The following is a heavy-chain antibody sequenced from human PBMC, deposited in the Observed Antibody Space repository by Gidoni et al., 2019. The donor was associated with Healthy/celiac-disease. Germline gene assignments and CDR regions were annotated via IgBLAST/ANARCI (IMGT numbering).Heavy chain of an antibody. Sequence: EVQLVESGGGLVQPGRSLRLSCAASGFPFDDYAMHWVRKAPGKGLEWVSGISWNSGSIGYADSVKGRFTISRDNAKNSLYLQMNSLRAEDTALYYCAKFSNGWGDAFDIWGQGTMVTVSS. D-gene: IGHD3-16*01. CDR3: AKFSNGWGDAFDI. V-gene: IGHV3-9*01. J-gene: IGHJ3*02. CDR2: ISWNSGSI. CDR1: GFPFDDYA.